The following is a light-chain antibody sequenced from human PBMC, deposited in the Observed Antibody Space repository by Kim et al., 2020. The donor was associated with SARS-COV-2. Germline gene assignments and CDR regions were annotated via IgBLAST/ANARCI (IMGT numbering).Light chain of an antibody. V-gene: IGKV1-16*02. CDR3: QQYNSQPYT. J-gene: IGKJ2*01. CDR2: GAS. CDR1: QGINKY. Sequence: SASVRYKSPDPVRARQGINKYLAWVQPKPGKAPKSLIYGASTLQSGVPSKFSGSGSGTDFTLTISSLQPEDFASYFCQQYNSQPYTFGQGTKLEI.